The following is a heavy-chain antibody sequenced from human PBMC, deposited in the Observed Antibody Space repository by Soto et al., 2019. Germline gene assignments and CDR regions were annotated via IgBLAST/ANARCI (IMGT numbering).Heavy chain of an antibody. V-gene: IGHV5-51*03. J-gene: IGHJ4*02. CDR3: AGHSSSWYWDY. D-gene: IGHD6-13*01. CDR2: IYPANSET. Sequence: EVQLVQSGAEVKKTGESLRISCQGFGYTFTNHWIGWVRQMPGKGLEWMGIIYPANSETRYSPSCQGQVTISADMSINTAFRQWSSLKASDTAIYFCAGHSSSWYWDYWGQGTLVTVSS. CDR1: GYTFTNHW.